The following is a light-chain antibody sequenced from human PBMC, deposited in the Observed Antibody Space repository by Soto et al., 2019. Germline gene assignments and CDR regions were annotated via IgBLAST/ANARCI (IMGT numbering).Light chain of an antibody. V-gene: IGKV2-30*02. CDR3: MQGTHWPWT. CDR1: QSLIHSDGNTY. CDR2: KVS. Sequence: EVVMTQSPLSLPVTLGQPASISCRSSQSLIHSDGNTYLNWFQQRPGQSPRRLMYKVSDRDSGVPDRFSGSESGTDFTLKISRVEAEDVGVYYCMQGTHWPWTFGQGTEVEIK. J-gene: IGKJ1*01.